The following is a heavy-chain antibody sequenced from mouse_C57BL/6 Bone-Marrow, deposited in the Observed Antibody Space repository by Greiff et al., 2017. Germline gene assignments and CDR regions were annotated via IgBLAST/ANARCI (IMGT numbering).Heavy chain of an antibody. Sequence: EVKLVESGGGLVRPGGSLKLSCAASGFTFRDYGMAWVRQAPRKGPEWVAVISNLAYSIYYAETVTGRFTISREKAKNTLYLEMSSLRSEDTAMYYCAREIYYDYDSYFDYWGQGTTLTVSS. CDR1: GFTFRDYG. CDR3: AREIYYDYDSYFDY. J-gene: IGHJ2*01. V-gene: IGHV5-15*01. D-gene: IGHD2-4*01. CDR2: ISNLAYSI.